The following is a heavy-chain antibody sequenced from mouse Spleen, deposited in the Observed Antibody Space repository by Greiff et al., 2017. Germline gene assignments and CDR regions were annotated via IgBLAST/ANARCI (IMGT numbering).Heavy chain of an antibody. Sequence: VQLQQPGAELVKPGASVKLSCKASGYTFTSYWMQWVKQRPGQGLEWIGEIDPSDSYTNYNQKFKGKATLTVDTSSSTAYMQLSSLTSEDSAVYYCARLPMVTTVYYAMDYWGQGTSVTVSS. J-gene: IGHJ4*01. CDR3: ARLPMVTTVYYAMDY. D-gene: IGHD2-1*01. CDR2: IDPSDSYT. CDR1: GYTFTSYW. V-gene: IGHV1-50*01.